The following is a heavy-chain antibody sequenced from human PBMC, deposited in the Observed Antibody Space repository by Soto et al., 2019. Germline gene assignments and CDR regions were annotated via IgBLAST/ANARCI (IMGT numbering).Heavy chain of an antibody. J-gene: IGHJ5*02. CDR3: ARLRTTVTTHNWFDP. CDR2: IYYSGST. D-gene: IGHD4-17*01. Sequence: SETLSLTCTVSGGSISSYYWSWIRQPPGKGLEWIGYIYYSGSTNYNPSLKSRVTISVDTSKNQFSLKLSSVTAADTAVYYCARLRTTVTTHNWFDPWGQGTLVTVSS. V-gene: IGHV4-59*08. CDR1: GGSISSYY.